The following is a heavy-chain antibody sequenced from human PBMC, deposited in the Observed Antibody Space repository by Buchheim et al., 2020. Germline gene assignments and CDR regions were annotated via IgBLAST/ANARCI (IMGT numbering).Heavy chain of an antibody. CDR3: AKDLSPLYYYYGMDV. Sequence: EVQLLESGGGLVQPGGSLRLSCAASGFTFSSYVMSWVRQAPAKGLEWVSTISGSGISTYYADSVKGRFTISRDNSKNTLYLQMNSLRAEDTAVYYCAKDLSPLYYYYGMDVWGQGTT. CDR2: ISGSGIST. V-gene: IGHV3-23*01. D-gene: IGHD2/OR15-2a*01. CDR1: GFTFSSYV. J-gene: IGHJ6*02.